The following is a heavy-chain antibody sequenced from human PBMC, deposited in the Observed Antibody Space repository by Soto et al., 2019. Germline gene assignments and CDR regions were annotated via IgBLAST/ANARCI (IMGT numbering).Heavy chain of an antibody. CDR1: GFTFSSYG. Sequence: QVQLVESGGGVVQPGRSLRLSCAASGFTFSSYGMHWVRQAPGKGLEWVAVIWYDGSNKYYADSVKGRFTISRDNSKNTLYLQMNSLRAEDTAVYYCARNGYKSIVGATVYWGQGTLVTVSS. J-gene: IGHJ4*02. V-gene: IGHV3-33*01. CDR2: IWYDGSNK. D-gene: IGHD1-26*01. CDR3: ARNGYKSIVGATVY.